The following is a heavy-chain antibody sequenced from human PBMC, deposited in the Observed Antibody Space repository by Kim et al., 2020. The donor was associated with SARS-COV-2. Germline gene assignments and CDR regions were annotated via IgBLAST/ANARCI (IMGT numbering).Heavy chain of an antibody. D-gene: IGHD5-18*01. Sequence: STHYADSVKDRCTISRDNSKNTLYLQMSRLRAEDTSVYYCVKVDSYSFDYWGQGTLVTVSS. V-gene: IGHV3-64D*09. CDR3: VKVDSYSFDY. J-gene: IGHJ4*02. CDR2: ST.